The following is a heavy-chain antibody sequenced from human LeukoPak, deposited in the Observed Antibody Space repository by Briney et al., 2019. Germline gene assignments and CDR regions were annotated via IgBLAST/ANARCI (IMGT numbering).Heavy chain of an antibody. J-gene: IGHJ4*02. CDR3: ASGDSSGYSALYDY. Sequence: GGSLRLSCAASGFTFSSYGMNWVRQAPGKGLEWVSYIDSSGSNIHYADSVKGRFTISRDNAKNSLYLQMNSLRAEDTAVYYCASGDSSGYSALYDYWGQGTLVTVSS. CDR2: IDSSGSNI. D-gene: IGHD3-22*01. V-gene: IGHV3-48*03. CDR1: GFTFSSYG.